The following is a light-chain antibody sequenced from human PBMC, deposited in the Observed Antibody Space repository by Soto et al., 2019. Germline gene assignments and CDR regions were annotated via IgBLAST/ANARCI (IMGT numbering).Light chain of an antibody. CDR3: SSYRSTITV. Sequence: QSVLTQPASVSGSPGQSVTISCTATTSDIGHYNYVSWYQQHPGKAPKLVIYEVSNRPLGVSSRYSGSKSGNTASLTISGLQAEDEADYYCSSYRSTITVFGGGTSSPS. J-gene: IGLJ3*02. CDR2: EVS. V-gene: IGLV2-14*01. CDR1: TSDIGHYNY.